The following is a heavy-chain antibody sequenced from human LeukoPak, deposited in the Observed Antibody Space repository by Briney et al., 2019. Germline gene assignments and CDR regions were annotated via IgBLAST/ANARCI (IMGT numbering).Heavy chain of an antibody. J-gene: IGHJ6*03. V-gene: IGHV1-69*05. CDR3: ARVTRGGTGIYYYYMDV. CDR1: GGTFSSYA. Sequence: AASVTVSFKASGGTFSSYAISWVRQAPGQGLEWMGGIIPIFGTANYAQKFQGRVTITTDESTSTAYMELSSLRSEDTAVYYCARVTRGGTGIYYYYMDVWGKGTTVTVSS. D-gene: IGHD7-27*01. CDR2: IIPIFGTA.